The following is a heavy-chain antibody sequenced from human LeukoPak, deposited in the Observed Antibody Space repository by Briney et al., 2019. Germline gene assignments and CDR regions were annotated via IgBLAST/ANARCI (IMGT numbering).Heavy chain of an antibody. CDR2: IRSSSSYI. J-gene: IGHJ4*02. V-gene: IGHV3-21*01. CDR1: AFTFSSYS. CDR3: ASKIGYCSGGSCEVY. Sequence: GGCRRLACAASAFTFSSYSMNWVRQAPGKGLEWVSSIRSSSSYIYYAGSVKGRFTISRENAKTSLYLQMNSLRAEETAVYYCASKIGYCSGGSCEVYWGQGTLVTVSS. D-gene: IGHD2-15*01.